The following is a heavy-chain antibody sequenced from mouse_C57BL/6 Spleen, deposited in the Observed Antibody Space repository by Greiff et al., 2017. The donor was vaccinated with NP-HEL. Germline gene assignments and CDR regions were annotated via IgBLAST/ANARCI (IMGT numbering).Heavy chain of an antibody. J-gene: IGHJ1*03. D-gene: IGHD1-1*01. CDR3: ASPKAFTTVVAPYFDV. V-gene: IGHV1-4*01. CDR2: INPSSGYT. Sequence: QVQLQQSGAELARPGASVKMSCKASGYTFTSYTLHWVKQRPGQGLEWIGYINPSSGYTKYNQKFKDKATLTADKSSSTAYMQLSSLTSEDSAVYYCASPKAFTTVVAPYFDVWGTGTTVTVSS. CDR1: GYTFTSYT.